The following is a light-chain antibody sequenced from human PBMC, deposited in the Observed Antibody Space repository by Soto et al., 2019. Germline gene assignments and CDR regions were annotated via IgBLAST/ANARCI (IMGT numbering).Light chain of an antibody. Sequence: EIVLTQSPGTLSLSPGERATLSCRASQSVSSSYLAWYQQKPGQAPRLLIYGASSRATGIPDRFSGSGSGTXXTXXXSXLEPXDFXVXYCQQYGSSPTFGQGTKVEIK. CDR2: GAS. CDR3: QQYGSSPT. J-gene: IGKJ1*01. CDR1: QSVSSSY. V-gene: IGKV3-20*01.